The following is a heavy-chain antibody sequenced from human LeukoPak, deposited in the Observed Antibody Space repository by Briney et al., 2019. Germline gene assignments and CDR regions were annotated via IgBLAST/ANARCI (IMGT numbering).Heavy chain of an antibody. J-gene: IGHJ3*02. D-gene: IGHD3-22*01. CDR2: ISGSGGST. CDR3: AKGITITMIVVNAFDI. Sequence: GGSLRLSCAASGFTFSSYAMSWVRQAPGKGLEWVSAISGSGGSTYYADSVKGRFTISRDNSKNTLYLQMNSLRAEDTAVYYCAKGITITMIVVNAFDIWGQGTMVTASS. V-gene: IGHV3-23*01. CDR1: GFTFSSYA.